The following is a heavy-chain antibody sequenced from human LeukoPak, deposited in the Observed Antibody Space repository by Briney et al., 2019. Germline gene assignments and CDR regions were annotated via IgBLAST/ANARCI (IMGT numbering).Heavy chain of an antibody. D-gene: IGHD3-10*01. CDR2: ISGSSSHI. CDR3: ARGFPSGGSWFDP. CDR1: GFAFGTYS. J-gene: IGHJ5*02. Sequence: GGSLRLSCAASGFAFGTYSMNWVRQAPGKGLEWVSSISGSSSHIYYADSVKGRFTISRDNAKNSLYLQMNSLRAEDTAIYYCARGFPSGGSWFDPWGQGTLVTVSS. V-gene: IGHV3-21*01.